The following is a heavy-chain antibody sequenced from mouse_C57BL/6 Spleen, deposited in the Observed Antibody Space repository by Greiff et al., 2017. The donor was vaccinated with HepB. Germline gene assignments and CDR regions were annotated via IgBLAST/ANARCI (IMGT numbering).Heavy chain of an antibody. CDR1: GYAFSSSW. Sequence: QVQLQQSGPELVKPGASVKISCKASGYAFSSSWMNWVKQRPGKGLEWIGRIYPGDGDTNYNGKFKGKATLTADKSSSTAYMQLSSLTSEDSAVYFCARWKAPYWYFDVWGTGTTVTASS. J-gene: IGHJ1*03. CDR2: IYPGDGDT. CDR3: ARWKAPYWYFDV. V-gene: IGHV1-82*01.